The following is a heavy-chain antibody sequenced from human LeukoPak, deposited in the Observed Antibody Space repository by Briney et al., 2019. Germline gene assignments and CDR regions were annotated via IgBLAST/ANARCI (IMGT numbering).Heavy chain of an antibody. D-gene: IGHD2-2*02. J-gene: IGHJ4*02. CDR2: ISAYNGNT. CDR3: ARSYCSSTSCYISDY. CDR1: GYTFTSYG. V-gene: IGHV1-18*01. Sequence: ASVKVSCKASGYTFTSYGISWVRQAPGQGFEWMGWISAYNGNTNYAQKLQGRVTMTTDTSTSTAYMELRSLRSDDTAVYYCARSYCSSTSCYISDYWGQGTLVTVSS.